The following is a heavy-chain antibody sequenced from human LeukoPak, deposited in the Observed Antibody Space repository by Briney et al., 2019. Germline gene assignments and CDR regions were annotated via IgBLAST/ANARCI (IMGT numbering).Heavy chain of an antibody. Sequence: GGSLRLSCAASGFTFSSYWMSWVRQAPGKGPEWVANIKQDGSEKYYVDSVKGRFTISRDNAKNSLYLQMYSLRAEDTAVYYCARDRRGPGGAYLDYWGQGTLVTVSS. J-gene: IGHJ4*02. V-gene: IGHV3-7*03. D-gene: IGHD3-10*01. CDR2: IKQDGSEK. CDR1: GFTFSSYW. CDR3: ARDRRGPGGAYLDY.